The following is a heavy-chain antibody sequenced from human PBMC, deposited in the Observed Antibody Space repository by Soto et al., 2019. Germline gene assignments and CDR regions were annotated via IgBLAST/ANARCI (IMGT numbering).Heavy chain of an antibody. Sequence: QVYLVQSGAEVRRPGASVKVSCTAFGYILTGYSLHWVRQAPGQGLEWMGWIDPNSGATNSAERFHGRVSMTRDTFITAAYLELSSLRSDDTAVYYCARGYGSSPNMELRFGMDVWGQGTTISVSS. J-gene: IGHJ6*02. CDR2: IDPNSGAT. V-gene: IGHV1-2*02. D-gene: IGHD5-18*01. CDR1: GYILTGYS. CDR3: ARGYGSSPNMELRFGMDV.